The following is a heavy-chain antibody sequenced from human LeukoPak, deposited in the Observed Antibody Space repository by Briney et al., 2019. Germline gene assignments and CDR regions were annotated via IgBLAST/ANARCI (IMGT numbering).Heavy chain of an antibody. CDR3: AREDGDYFYFDY. J-gene: IGHJ4*02. D-gene: IGHD4-17*01. Sequence: ASVKVSCKASGYTFTSYGISWVRQAPGQGLEWMGWISAYNGNTNYAQKLQGRVTMTTDTFTSTAYMELRSLRSGDTAVYYCAREDGDYFYFDYWGQGTLVTVSS. V-gene: IGHV1-18*01. CDR1: GYTFTSYG. CDR2: ISAYNGNT.